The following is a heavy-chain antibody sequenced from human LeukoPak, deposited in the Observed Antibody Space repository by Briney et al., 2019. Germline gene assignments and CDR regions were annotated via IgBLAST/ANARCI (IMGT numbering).Heavy chain of an antibody. CDR2: IIPIVGTA. Sequence: SVKVSCKASGGTFSSYAISWVRQAPGQGVEWMGGIIPIVGTANYAQKFQGRVTITTAESTSTAYMELSSLRSDDTAVYYCARTPRGYCSGGSCYGALFDYWGQGTLVTVSS. V-gene: IGHV1-69*05. CDR1: GGTFSSYA. D-gene: IGHD2-15*01. CDR3: ARTPRGYCSGGSCYGALFDY. J-gene: IGHJ4*02.